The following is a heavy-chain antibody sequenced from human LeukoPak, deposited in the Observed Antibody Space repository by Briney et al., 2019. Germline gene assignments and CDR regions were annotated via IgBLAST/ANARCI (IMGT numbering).Heavy chain of an antibody. Sequence: KSSETLSLTCTVSGYSISSGYYWGWIRQPPGKGLEWIGEINHSGSTNYNPSLKSRVTISVDTSKNQFSLKLSSVTAADTAVYYCARGGGIEQQLGSDYWGQGTLVTVSS. D-gene: IGHD6-13*01. J-gene: IGHJ4*02. CDR2: INHSGST. CDR3: ARGGGIEQQLGSDY. V-gene: IGHV4-38-2*02. CDR1: GYSISSGYY.